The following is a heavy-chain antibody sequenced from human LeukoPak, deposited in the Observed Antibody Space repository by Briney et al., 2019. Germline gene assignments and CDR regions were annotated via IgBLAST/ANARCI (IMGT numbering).Heavy chain of an antibody. J-gene: IGHJ6*03. CDR2: INWNGGST. CDR1: GFTFDDYG. V-gene: IGHV3-20*04. D-gene: IGHD3-10*01. CDR3: ARRGESSGYYYYCMDV. Sequence: GGSLRLSCAASGFTFDDYGMSWVRQAPGKGLEWVSGINWNGGSTGYADSVKGRFTISRDNAKNSLYLQMNSLRAEDTALYYCARRGESSGYYYYCMDVWGKGTTVTVSS.